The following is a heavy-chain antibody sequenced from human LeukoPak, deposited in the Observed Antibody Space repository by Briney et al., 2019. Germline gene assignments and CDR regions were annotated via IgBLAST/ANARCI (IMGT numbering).Heavy chain of an antibody. D-gene: IGHD4-11*01. CDR1: GFTFSSYS. CDR2: ISSSSSTI. V-gene: IGHV3-48*01. J-gene: IGHJ4*02. Sequence: PGGSLRLSCAASGFTFSSYSMNWVRQAPGKGLEWVSYISSSSSTIYYADSVKGRFTISRDNAKNSLYLQMNSLRAEDTAVYYCAREPDSTGFDYWGQGTLVTVSS. CDR3: AREPDSTGFDY.